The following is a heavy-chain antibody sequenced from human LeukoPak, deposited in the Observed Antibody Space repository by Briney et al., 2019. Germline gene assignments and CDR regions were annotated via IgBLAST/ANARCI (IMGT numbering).Heavy chain of an antibody. CDR1: GFTFSSYG. V-gene: IGHV3-30*02. CDR2: IRYDVSNI. D-gene: IGHD3-10*01. CDR3: AKGDDYGSGAMFDY. J-gene: IGHJ4*02. Sequence: GGSLRLSCAASGFTFSSYGMHWVRQAPGKGLEWVTFIRYDVSNIYYADSVKGRFTTPRDNSKNTLYLQMNSLRAEDTAVYYCAKGDDYGSGAMFDYWGQGTLVTVSS.